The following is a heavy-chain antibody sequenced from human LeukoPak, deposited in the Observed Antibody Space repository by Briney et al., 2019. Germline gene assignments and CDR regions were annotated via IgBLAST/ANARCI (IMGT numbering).Heavy chain of an antibody. CDR1: GFTFSSYA. D-gene: IGHD7-27*01. J-gene: IGHJ4*02. V-gene: IGHV3-30*04. Sequence: GGSLRLSCAASGFTFSSYAMHWVRQAPGKGLEWVAVISYDGSNKYYADSVKGRFTISRDNSKNSLYLQMNSLRAEDTAVYYCARDLLTGGIFDYWGQGTLVTVSS. CDR2: ISYDGSNK. CDR3: ARDLLTGGIFDY.